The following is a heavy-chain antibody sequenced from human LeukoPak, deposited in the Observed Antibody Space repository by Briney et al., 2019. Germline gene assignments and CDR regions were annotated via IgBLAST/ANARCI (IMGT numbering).Heavy chain of an antibody. V-gene: IGHV3-21*01. Sequence: GGSLRLSCAASGFTFSSYSMNWVRQAPGKGLEWVSSISSSSSYIYYADSVKGRFTISRDNAKNSLYLQMNSLRAEDTAVYYCARATPGVGAFDIWGQGTMVTVSS. CDR1: GFTFSSYS. J-gene: IGHJ3*02. D-gene: IGHD2-15*01. CDR3: ARATPGVGAFDI. CDR2: ISSSSSYI.